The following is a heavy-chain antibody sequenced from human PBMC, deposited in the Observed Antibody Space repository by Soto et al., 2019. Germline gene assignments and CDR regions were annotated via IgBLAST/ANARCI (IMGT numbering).Heavy chain of an antibody. Sequence: SDTLSLTFIVSGCSISNSNYYWCWILQPPGKGLGWIGSIYYSGSTYYNPSLKSRVTISVDTSKNQFSLKLSSVTAADTAVYFCAGEAVAGARDFASWGQGTLFPASS. J-gene: IGHJ4*02. CDR2: IYYSGST. D-gene: IGHD6-19*01. V-gene: IGHV4-39*02. CDR1: GCSISNSNYY. CDR3: AGEAVAGARDFAS.